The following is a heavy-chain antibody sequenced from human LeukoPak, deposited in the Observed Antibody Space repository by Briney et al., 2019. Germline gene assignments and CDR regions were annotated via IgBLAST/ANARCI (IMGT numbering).Heavy chain of an antibody. CDR3: TTEPHDYVFWSGYRL. CDR2: IKSKTDGGTT. J-gene: IGHJ4*02. V-gene: IGHV3-15*01. D-gene: IGHD3-3*01. Sequence: GGSLRLSCSASEFTFSNAWTRWVRQALGKGLKWVGRIKSKTDGGTTDYAAHVKGRVTISRDDSKNTMYLQINSLKTEDTVVYYCTTEPHDYVFWSGYRLWGQGTLVTVSS. CDR1: EFTFSNAW.